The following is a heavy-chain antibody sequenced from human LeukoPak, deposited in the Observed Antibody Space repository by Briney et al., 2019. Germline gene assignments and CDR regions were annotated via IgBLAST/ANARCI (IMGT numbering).Heavy chain of an antibody. CDR2: VSGSSGHT. D-gene: IGHD2/OR15-2a*01. CDR3: ARDFDCTSTVFNDVFDT. CDR1: GYTFTTFG. J-gene: IGHJ3*02. Sequence: ASVKVSCKASGYTFTTFGISWVRQAPGQGLEWMGWVSGSSGHTNYARQLQGRVIMTTDTSTTTAYMEVRSLRSHHPAVYSCARDFDCTSTVFNDVFDTWGQGTMVTVSS. V-gene: IGHV1-18*01.